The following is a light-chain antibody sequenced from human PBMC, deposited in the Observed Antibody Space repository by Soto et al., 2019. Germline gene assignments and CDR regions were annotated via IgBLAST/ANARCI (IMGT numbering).Light chain of an antibody. CDR2: GAS. V-gene: IGKV3-20*01. CDR1: QSLSNNIY. Sequence: EIVLTQSPGTLSLSPGERPTLSYRASQSLSNNIYLAWYQQKPGQAPRXXIYGASSRATGIPNRFSGSGAGTDCTLTISRLEPEDFEVDYCQQYGNSPQTFGQGTKVDIK. CDR3: QQYGNSPQT. J-gene: IGKJ1*01.